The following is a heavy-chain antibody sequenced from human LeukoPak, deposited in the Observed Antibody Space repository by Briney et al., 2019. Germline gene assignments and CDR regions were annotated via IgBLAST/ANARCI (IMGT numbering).Heavy chain of an antibody. Sequence: PGGSLRLSCAASGFPVSNNYMSWVRQAPGKGLEWVSVIHSGGATYYADSVKGRFTISGDNSKNTLYLQMNTLRAEDTAVYYCARGRGYGAYDWNDYWGQGTLVTVPS. CDR1: GFPVSNNY. CDR3: ARGRGYGAYDWNDY. V-gene: IGHV3-53*01. J-gene: IGHJ4*02. D-gene: IGHD5-12*01. CDR2: IHSGGAT.